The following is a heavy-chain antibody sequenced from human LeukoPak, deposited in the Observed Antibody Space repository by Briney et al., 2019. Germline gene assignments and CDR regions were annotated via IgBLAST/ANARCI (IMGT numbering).Heavy chain of an antibody. J-gene: IGHJ6*02. CDR1: GFTFSSYW. Sequence: GGSLRLSCAASGFTFSSYWMSWVRQAPGKGREGVANIKQDGSEKYYVDSVKGRFTISRDNAKNSLYLQMNSLRAEDTAVYYCARDRGKHGMDVWGQGTTVTVSS. V-gene: IGHV3-7*01. D-gene: IGHD3-10*01. CDR2: IKQDGSEK. CDR3: ARDRGKHGMDV.